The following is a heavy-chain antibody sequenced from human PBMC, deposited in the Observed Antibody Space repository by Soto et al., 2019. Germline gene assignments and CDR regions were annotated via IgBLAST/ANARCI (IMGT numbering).Heavy chain of an antibody. Sequence: GGSGKVSCEASGVTVTTYGITRGRQAPGQGLEWMGWISAYNGNTNYAQKLQGRVTMTTDTSTSTAYMELRSLRSDDTAVYYCARSSGGRRYAFDIWGQGTMVTVSS. CDR3: ARSSGGRRYAFDI. V-gene: IGHV1-18*01. CDR2: ISAYNGNT. CDR1: GVTVTTYG. D-gene: IGHD3-22*01. J-gene: IGHJ3*02.